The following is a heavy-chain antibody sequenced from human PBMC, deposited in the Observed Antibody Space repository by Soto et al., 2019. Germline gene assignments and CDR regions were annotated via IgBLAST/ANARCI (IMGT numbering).Heavy chain of an antibody. D-gene: IGHD2-21*01. J-gene: IGHJ3*02. V-gene: IGHV4-31*03. CDR3: ARGGECDAFDI. CDR1: GGSISSGGYY. Sequence: SETLSLTCTVSGGSISSGGYYWSWIRQHPGKGLEWIGYIYYSGCTYYNPSLKSRVTISVDTSKNQFSLKLSSVTAADTAVYYCARGGECDAFDIWGQGTMVTVSS. CDR2: IYYSGCT.